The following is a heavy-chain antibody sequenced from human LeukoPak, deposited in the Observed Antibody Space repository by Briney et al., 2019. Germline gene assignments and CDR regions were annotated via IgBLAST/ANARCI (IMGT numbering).Heavy chain of an antibody. CDR1: GGSISSGDYY. CDR2: IYYSGST. D-gene: IGHD2-2*01. CDR3: ARSTVVPAAPFDY. V-gene: IGHV4-30-4*08. Sequence: PSETLSLTCTVSGGSISSGDYYWSWIRQPPGTGLELIGYIYYSGSTYYNPSLKSRVTISVDTSKKQFSLKLSSVTAADTAVYYCARSTVVPAAPFDYWGQGTLVTVSS. J-gene: IGHJ4*02.